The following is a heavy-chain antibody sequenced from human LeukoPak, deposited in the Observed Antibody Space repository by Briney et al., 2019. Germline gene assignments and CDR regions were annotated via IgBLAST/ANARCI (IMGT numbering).Heavy chain of an antibody. CDR2: ISSSGSTI. D-gene: IGHD2-2*01. V-gene: IGHV3-11*04. CDR3: ARDGDIVVVPAALDY. Sequence: LSLTCTVSGGSISSYYWSWIRHPPGKGLEWVSYISSSGSTIYYADSVKGRFTISRDNAKNSLYLQMNSLRAEDTAVYYCARDGDIVVVPAALDYWGQGTLVTVSS. J-gene: IGHJ4*02. CDR1: GGSISSYY.